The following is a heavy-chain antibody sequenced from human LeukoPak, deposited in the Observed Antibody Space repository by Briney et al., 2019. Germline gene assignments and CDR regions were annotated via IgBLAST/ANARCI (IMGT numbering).Heavy chain of an antibody. CDR3: ARVYYDSSGYDWYFDL. J-gene: IGHJ2*01. CDR2: IYYSGST. CDR1: GASVSSASY. Sequence: TASETLSLTCTVSGASVSSASYWTWIRQPPGKGLEWLGYIYYSGSTNYNPSLKSRVTISVDTSKNQFSLKLSSVTAADTAVYYCARVYYDSSGYDWYFDLWGRGTLVTVSS. V-gene: IGHV4-61*01. D-gene: IGHD3-22*01.